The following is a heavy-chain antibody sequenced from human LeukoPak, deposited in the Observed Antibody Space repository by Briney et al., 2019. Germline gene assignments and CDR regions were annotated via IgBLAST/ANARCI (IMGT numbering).Heavy chain of an antibody. Sequence: SETLSLTCTVSGGSISSGSYYWSWIRQPAGKGLEWIGRIYTSGSTNYNPSLKSRVTISVDTSKNQFSLKLSSVTAADTAVYYCARGSNVEMATMYNWFDPWGQGTLVTVSS. V-gene: IGHV4-61*02. CDR1: GGSISSGSYY. D-gene: IGHD5-24*01. CDR2: IYTSGST. CDR3: ARGSNVEMATMYNWFDP. J-gene: IGHJ5*02.